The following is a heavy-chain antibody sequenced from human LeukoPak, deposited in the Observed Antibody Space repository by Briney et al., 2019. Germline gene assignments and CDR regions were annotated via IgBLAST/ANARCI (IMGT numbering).Heavy chain of an antibody. CDR2: INHSGST. J-gene: IGHJ5*02. Sequence: SETLFLTCAVYGGSFSGYYWSWIRQPPGKGLEWIGEINHSGSTNYNPSLKSRVTISVDTSKNQFSLKLSSVTAADTAVYYCARARGGVPAAIPSFDPWGQGTLVTVSS. D-gene: IGHD2-2*02. CDR3: ARARGGVPAAIPSFDP. V-gene: IGHV4-34*01. CDR1: GGSFSGYY.